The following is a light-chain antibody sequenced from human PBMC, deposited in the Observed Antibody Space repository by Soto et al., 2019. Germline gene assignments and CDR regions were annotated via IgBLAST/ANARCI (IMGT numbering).Light chain of an antibody. CDR3: QQYGGSSPYT. CDR2: GAS. CDR1: QSVSSSY. V-gene: IGKV3-20*01. Sequence: EIVLTQSTGTLSLSPGERATLSCRASQSVSSSYLAWYQQKPGQAPRLLIYGASSRATGIPDRFSGSGAGTDITLTISRLEAEDFAVYYCQQYGGSSPYTFGQGTKLEIK. J-gene: IGKJ2*01.